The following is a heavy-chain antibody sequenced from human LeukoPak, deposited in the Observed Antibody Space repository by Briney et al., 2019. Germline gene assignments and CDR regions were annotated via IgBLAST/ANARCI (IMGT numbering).Heavy chain of an antibody. J-gene: IGHJ4*02. Sequence: GGSLRLSCAASGYTFSTYGRHWVRQAPGRGREWVAFIRYEGSNKYYADSVKGRFTISRDTSKTTLYVQKYSVRAGDTPVYIIAKDNYDYGDYDGGDYWGQGTLVTVSS. CDR1: GYTFSTYG. D-gene: IGHD4-17*01. V-gene: IGHV3-30*02. CDR2: IRYEGSNK. CDR3: AKDNYDYGDYDGGDY.